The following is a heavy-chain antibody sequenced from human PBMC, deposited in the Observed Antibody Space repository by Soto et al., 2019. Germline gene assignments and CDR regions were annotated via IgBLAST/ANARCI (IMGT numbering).Heavy chain of an antibody. Sequence: EVQLLESGGGLVQPGGSLRLSCATSGFTFNTYAMNWVRQAPGKGLEWVSAISGSGRNTYYADSAKGRFTISRDNSKNTLYLQVDRLRAEDTAVYYCAQGLKEQQRSYSFDYWGQGTLVTVSS. CDR2: ISGSGRNT. D-gene: IGHD6-13*01. J-gene: IGHJ4*02. CDR3: AQGLKEQQRSYSFDY. V-gene: IGHV3-23*01. CDR1: GFTFNTYA.